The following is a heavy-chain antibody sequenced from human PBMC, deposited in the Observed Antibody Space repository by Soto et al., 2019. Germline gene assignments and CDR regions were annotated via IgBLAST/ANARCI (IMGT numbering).Heavy chain of an antibody. CDR1: GYSFANYW. J-gene: IGHJ6*02. V-gene: IGHV5-51*01. CDR2: IYPGDSDT. CDR3: ARNRLRQHYYGMDV. D-gene: IGHD5-12*01. Sequence: AESLKISCQGSGYSFANYWIAWVRQMPGKGLEWVGVIYPGDSDTRYSPSFRGQVTISADKSISHVYLQWSSLKASDTAMYYCARNRLRQHYYGMDVWGQGTTVTVSS.